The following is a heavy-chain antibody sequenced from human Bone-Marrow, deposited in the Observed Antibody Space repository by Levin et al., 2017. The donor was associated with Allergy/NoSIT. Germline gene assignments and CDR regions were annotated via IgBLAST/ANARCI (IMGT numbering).Heavy chain of an antibody. CDR2: VSAHDGRT. J-gene: IGHJ5*02. CDR1: GYTFTNYG. CDR3: ARDWQDLAKDTCFDP. Sequence: GESLKISCKASGYTFTNYGISWVRQAPGQGLEWMGWVSAHDGRTNYARRFQGRVTMTTDTSTHTSYMELRSLTSDDTAVYYCARDWQDLAKDTCFDPWGLGTLVTVSS. V-gene: IGHV1-18*01.